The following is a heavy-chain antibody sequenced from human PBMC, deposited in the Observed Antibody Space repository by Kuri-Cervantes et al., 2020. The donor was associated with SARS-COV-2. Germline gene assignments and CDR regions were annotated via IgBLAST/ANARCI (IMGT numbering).Heavy chain of an antibody. D-gene: IGHD6-13*01. CDR2: IWYDGSNK. CDR3: ARDSSITPRDFDY. V-gene: IGHV3-33*01. CDR1: GFTFSSYG. Sequence: GESLKISFAASGFTFSSYGMHWVRQAPGKGLEWVAVIWYDGSNKYYADSVKGRFTISRDNSKNTLYLQMNSLRAEDTAVYYCARDSSITPRDFDYWGQGTLVTVSS. J-gene: IGHJ4*02.